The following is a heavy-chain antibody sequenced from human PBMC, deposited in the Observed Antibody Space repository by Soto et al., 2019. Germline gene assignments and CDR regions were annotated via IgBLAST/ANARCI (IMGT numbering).Heavy chain of an antibody. CDR3: AKDVGSGENHYYYYGMDV. CDR2: ISFDGTNK. J-gene: IGHJ6*02. D-gene: IGHD6-25*01. Sequence: QEQLAETGGGAVQPGRSLRLSCAASGLTFSRYGMHWVRQAPGKGLEWVAVISFDGTNKYYADSVKGRFTISRDNSKNTLYLQMNSLRAEDTAVYYCAKDVGSGENHYYYYGMDVWGQGTTVTVSS. CDR1: GLTFSRYG. V-gene: IGHV3-30*18.